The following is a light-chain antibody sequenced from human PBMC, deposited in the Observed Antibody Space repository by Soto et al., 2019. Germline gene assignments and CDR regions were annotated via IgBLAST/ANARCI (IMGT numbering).Light chain of an antibody. CDR3: SSYAGSNNLRV. V-gene: IGLV2-8*01. Sequence: QSVLTQPPSASGSPGQSVTISCTGTSSDVGGYNYVSWYQQHPGKAPKLMSYEVTKRPSGVPDRLSGSKSGNTASLTVSGLQAEDEADYYCSSYAGSNNLRVFGGGTKLTVL. J-gene: IGLJ2*01. CDR2: EVT. CDR1: SSDVGGYNY.